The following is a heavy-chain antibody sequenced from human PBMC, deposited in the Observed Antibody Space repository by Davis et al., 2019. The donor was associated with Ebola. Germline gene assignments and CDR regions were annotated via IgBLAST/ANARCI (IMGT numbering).Heavy chain of an antibody. CDR3: TRARSDFDY. J-gene: IGHJ4*02. V-gene: IGHV3-73*01. CDR2: IRSKANSSAN. CDR1: GFTFSGSA. Sequence: PGGSLRLSCAASGFTFSGSAMHWVRQASGKGLEWVARIRSKANSSANAYAASVKGRLTISRDDSKNTANLQMNSLKTEDTAVYYCTRARSDFDYWGQGTLVTVSS.